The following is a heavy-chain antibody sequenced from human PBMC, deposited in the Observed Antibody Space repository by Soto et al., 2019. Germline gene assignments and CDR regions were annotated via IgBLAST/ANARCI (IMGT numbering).Heavy chain of an antibody. V-gene: IGHV4-59*01. CDR3: ARLVGGYDDYGGWFAP. J-gene: IGHJ5*02. CDR1: GGSISPYS. D-gene: IGHD4-17*01. Sequence: QVHLVESGPGLVKPSETLSLTCTISGGSISPYSWTWIRQSPGKGLEWIGYVPHSGRTFYTPSLKSLLTMALDTSRSQFSLRLMSVSAADTAVYYCARLVGGYDDYGGWFAPWGQGTLVTVSS. CDR2: VPHSGRT.